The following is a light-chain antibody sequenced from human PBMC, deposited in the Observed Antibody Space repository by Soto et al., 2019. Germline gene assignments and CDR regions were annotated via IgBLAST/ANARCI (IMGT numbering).Light chain of an antibody. Sequence: QSVLTQPPSVSGAPGQTITISCTGSSSNIGAGYDVHWYQQLPGRAPKLLIYGNNNRPSGVPDRFSGSKSGTSASLAITGLQAEDEADYYCQSYDRSLRGYVFGTGTQLTVL. CDR2: GNN. J-gene: IGLJ1*01. CDR3: QSYDRSLRGYV. CDR1: SSNIGAGYD. V-gene: IGLV1-40*01.